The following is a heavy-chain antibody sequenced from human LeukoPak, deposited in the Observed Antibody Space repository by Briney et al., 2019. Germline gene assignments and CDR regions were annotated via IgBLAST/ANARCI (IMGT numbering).Heavy chain of an antibody. CDR3: ARDRGVELKTYDSSGYYKGDAFDI. CDR1: GFTFSSYG. Sequence: GGSLRLSCAASGFTFSSYGMHWVRQAPGKGLEWVAVIWYDGSNKYYADSVKGRFTISRDNSKNTLYLQMDSLRAEDTAAYYCARDRGVELKTYDSSGYYKGDAFDIWGQGTMLTVSS. V-gene: IGHV3-33*01. CDR2: IWYDGSNK. J-gene: IGHJ3*02. D-gene: IGHD3-22*01.